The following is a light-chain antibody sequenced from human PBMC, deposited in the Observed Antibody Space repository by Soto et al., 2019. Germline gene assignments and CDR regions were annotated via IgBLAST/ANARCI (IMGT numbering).Light chain of an antibody. J-gene: IGKJ5*01. CDR2: DAS. CDR1: QSVSSY. CDR3: QQRSNWPPIT. V-gene: IGKV3-11*01. Sequence: DIVLTQSPGTLSLSPGQRATLSCRASQSVSSYLAWYQQKPGQAPRLLIYDASNRATAIPARFSGSGSGTDFTLTISSLEPEDFAVYYCQQRSNWPPITFGQGTRLEI.